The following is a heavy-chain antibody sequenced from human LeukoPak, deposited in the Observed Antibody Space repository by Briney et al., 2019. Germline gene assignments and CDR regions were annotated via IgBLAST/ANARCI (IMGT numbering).Heavy chain of an antibody. CDR3: AGSGYSGYDPFDY. CDR1: GYTFTGYY. J-gene: IGHJ4*02. D-gene: IGHD5-12*01. CDR2: INPNSGGT. Sequence: ASVKVSCKASGYTFTGYYMHWVRQAPGQGLEWMGWINPNSGGTNYAQKFQGRVTMTRDTSISAAYMELSRLTSDDTAVYYCAGSGYSGYDPFDYWGQGTLVTVSS. V-gene: IGHV1-2*02.